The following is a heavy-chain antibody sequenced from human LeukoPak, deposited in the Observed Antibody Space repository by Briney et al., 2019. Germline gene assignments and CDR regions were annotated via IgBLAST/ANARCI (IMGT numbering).Heavy chain of an antibody. CDR2: ISAYNGNT. D-gene: IGHD2-15*01. V-gene: IGHV1-18*01. CDR1: GYTFTSYG. J-gene: IGHJ6*02. CDR3: ARPLVVVAEEYYYYGMDV. Sequence: GASVKVSCKASGYTFTSYGISWVRQAPGQGLEWMGWISAYNGNTNYAQKLQGRVTMTTDTSTSTAYVELRSLRSDDTAVYYCARPLVVVAEEYYYYGMDVWGQGTTVTVSS.